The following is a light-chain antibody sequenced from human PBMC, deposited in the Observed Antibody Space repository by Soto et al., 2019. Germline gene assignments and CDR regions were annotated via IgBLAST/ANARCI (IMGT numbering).Light chain of an antibody. J-gene: IGKJ2*01. V-gene: IGKV1-39*01. CDR2: AAS. CDR1: QSISSY. CDR3: KQSYSTPPYT. Sequence: DIQMTQSQSSLSASVGDRVTITCRASQSISSYLNWYQQKPGKAHKLLIYAASSLQSGGPSRFSGSGPGTDFTLAISSLQPDDFATYYCKQSYSTPPYTFSQGTKLEIK.